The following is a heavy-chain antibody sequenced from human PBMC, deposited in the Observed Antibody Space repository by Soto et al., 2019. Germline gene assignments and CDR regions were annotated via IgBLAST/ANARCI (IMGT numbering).Heavy chain of an antibody. CDR2: INPKSGGT. CDR1: GYSFTDYH. D-gene: IGHD2-8*01. CDR3: ARGDSTDCSNGVCSFFYNHDMDV. V-gene: IGHV1-2*04. J-gene: IGHJ6*02. Sequence: ASVKVSCKASGYSFTDYHIHWVRQAPGQGLEWLGRINPKSGGTSTAQKFQGWVTMTTDTSISTASMELTRLTSDDTAIYYCARGDSTDCSNGVCSFFYNHDMDVWGQVTTVTVSS.